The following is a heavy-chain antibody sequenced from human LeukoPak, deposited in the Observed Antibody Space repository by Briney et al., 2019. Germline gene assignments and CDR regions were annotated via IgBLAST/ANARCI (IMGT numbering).Heavy chain of an antibody. Sequence: GGSLRLSCAASGFTFSSYWVHWVRQAPGKGLVWVSRINSDESSTSYADSVKGRFTISRDNAKNTLYLQMNSLRAEDTAVYYCASGGRYSSGWYGYFFDYWGQGTLVTVSS. J-gene: IGHJ4*02. CDR3: ASGGRYSSGWYGYFFDY. CDR2: INSDESST. D-gene: IGHD6-19*01. CDR1: GFTFSSYW. V-gene: IGHV3-74*01.